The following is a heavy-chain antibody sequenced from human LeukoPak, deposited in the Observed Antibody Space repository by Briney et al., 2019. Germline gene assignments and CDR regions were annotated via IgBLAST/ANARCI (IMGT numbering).Heavy chain of an antibody. CDR1: GGTFSSYA. CDR3: AKDQGSGWELDY. CDR2: ISGSGGST. D-gene: IGHD6-19*01. Sequence: ASVKVSCKASGGTFSSYAMSWVRQAPGKGLEWVSAISGSGGSTYYADSVKGRFSISRDNSKNTLYLQMNSLRAEDTAVYYCAKDQGSGWELDYWGQGTLVTVSS. J-gene: IGHJ4*02. V-gene: IGHV3-23*01.